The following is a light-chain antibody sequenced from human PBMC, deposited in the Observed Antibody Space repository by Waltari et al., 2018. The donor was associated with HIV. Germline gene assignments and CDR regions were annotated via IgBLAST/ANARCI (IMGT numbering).Light chain of an antibody. CDR2: DAS. Sequence: EIVSTQSPATLSLSPGERATLSCRASQSVSSYLAWCQQKPGQAPRLLIYDASNRATGIPARFSGSGSGTDFTLTISSLEPEDFAVYYCQQRSNWPKLTFGGGTKVEIK. V-gene: IGKV3-11*01. CDR1: QSVSSY. CDR3: QQRSNWPKLT. J-gene: IGKJ4*01.